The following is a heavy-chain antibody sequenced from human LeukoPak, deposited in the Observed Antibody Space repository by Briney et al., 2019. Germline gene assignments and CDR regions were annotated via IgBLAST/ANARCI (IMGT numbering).Heavy chain of an antibody. CDR2: INPNSGGT. CDR1: GYTFTGFY. CDR3: ATARDILTTISVGGFDY. V-gene: IGHV1-2*02. J-gene: IGHJ4*02. Sequence: ASVKVSCKASGYTFTGFYIHWVRQAPGQGLEWMGWINPNSGGTNYAQKFQGRVTMTRDSSISTAYMELSRLSSDDTAVYYCATARDILTTISVGGFDYWGQGTLVTVFS. D-gene: IGHD5-12*01.